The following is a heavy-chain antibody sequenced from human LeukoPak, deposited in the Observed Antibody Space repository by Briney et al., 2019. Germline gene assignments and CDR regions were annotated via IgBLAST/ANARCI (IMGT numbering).Heavy chain of an antibody. D-gene: IGHD3-10*01. CDR1: GFTFGSYE. V-gene: IGHV3-48*03. Sequence: GRSLTLSCAASGFTFGSYEMSWVRQAPGKGMEWVSYISSSGSTIYYADSVKGRFTISRDNAKNSLYLQMNSLRAEDTAVYYCARDGSGSYDYWGQGTLVTVSS. CDR3: ARDGSGSYDY. J-gene: IGHJ4*02. CDR2: ISSSGSTI.